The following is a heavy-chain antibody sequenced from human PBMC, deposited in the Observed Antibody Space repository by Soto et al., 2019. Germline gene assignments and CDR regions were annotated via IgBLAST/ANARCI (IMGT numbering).Heavy chain of an antibody. D-gene: IGHD2-15*01. CDR1: GFTFDDYA. V-gene: IGHV3-9*01. Sequence: EVQLVESGGGLVQPGRSLRLSCAASGFTFDDYAMHWVRQAPGKGLEWVSGISWNSGSIGYADSVKGRFTISRDNAKNSLYLQMNSLRAEATALYYCAKDLRYCSGGSCGGMDVWGQGTTVTVSS. J-gene: IGHJ6*02. CDR2: ISWNSGSI. CDR3: AKDLRYCSGGSCGGMDV.